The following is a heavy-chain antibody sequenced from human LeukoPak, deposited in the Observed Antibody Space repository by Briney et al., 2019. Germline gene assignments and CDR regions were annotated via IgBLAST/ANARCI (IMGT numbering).Heavy chain of an antibody. D-gene: IGHD6-13*01. CDR2: ISYDVSSK. CDR3: ARGSIASADAWRYAYFDS. J-gene: IGHJ4*02. Sequence: GGSLRLSCAASGFTFTYAWMSWVRQAPGKGLEWVAVISYDVSSKYYADSVKGRLTISRDNSDNTLYLQMTSLRAEDMALYSCARGSIASADAWRYAYFDSWGQGALVIVSS. V-gene: IGHV3-30-3*01. CDR1: GFTFTYAW.